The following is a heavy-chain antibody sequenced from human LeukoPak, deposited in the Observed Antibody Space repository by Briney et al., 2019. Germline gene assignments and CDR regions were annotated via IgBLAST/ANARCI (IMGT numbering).Heavy chain of an antibody. D-gene: IGHD2-2*01. Sequence: GASVKVSCKASGYTFTGYYMHWVRQAPGQGLEWMGWINPNSGGTNYAQKFQGRVTMTRDTSISTAYMELSRLRSDDTAVYYCARDGFESTSFGYYYYYMDVWGKGTTVTVSS. CDR3: ARDGFESTSFGYYYYYMDV. J-gene: IGHJ6*03. V-gene: IGHV1-2*02. CDR2: INPNSGGT. CDR1: GYTFTGYY.